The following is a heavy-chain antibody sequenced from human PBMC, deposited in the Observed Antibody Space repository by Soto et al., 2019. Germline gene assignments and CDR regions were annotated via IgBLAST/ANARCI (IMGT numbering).Heavy chain of an antibody. CDR3: ARRGYSSSWYYYYYYGMDV. D-gene: IGHD6-13*01. J-gene: IGHJ6*02. CDR2: INPNSGGT. Sequence: ASVKVSCKASGYTFTGYYMHWVRQAPGQGLEWMGWINPNSGGTSYAQKFQGWVTMTRDTSISTAYMELSSLRSEDTAVYYCARRGYSSSWYYYYYYGMDVWGQGTTVTSP. CDR1: GYTFTGYY. V-gene: IGHV1-2*04.